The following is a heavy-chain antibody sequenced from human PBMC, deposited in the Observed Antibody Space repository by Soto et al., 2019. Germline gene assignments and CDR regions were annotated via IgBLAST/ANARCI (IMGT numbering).Heavy chain of an antibody. CDR1: GFSLSTSGMR. D-gene: IGHD6-13*01. J-gene: IGHJ5*02. Sequence: ASGPALVNPTQTLTLTCTFSGFSLSTSGMRVSWIRQPPGKALEWLARIDWDDDKFYSTSLKTRLTISKDTSKNQVVLTMTNMDPVDTATYYCARTLIAAAGTGYNWFDPWGQGTLVTVSS. CDR3: ARTLIAAAGTGYNWFDP. V-gene: IGHV2-70*04. CDR2: IDWDDDK.